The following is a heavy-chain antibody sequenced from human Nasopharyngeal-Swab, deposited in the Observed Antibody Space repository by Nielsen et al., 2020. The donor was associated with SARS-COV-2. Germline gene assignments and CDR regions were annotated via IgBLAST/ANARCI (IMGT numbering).Heavy chain of an antibody. CDR2: IKSKTDGGTT. V-gene: IGHV3-15*01. CDR3: TTACYYDSSGYPAGEDDAFDI. D-gene: IGHD3-22*01. J-gene: IGHJ3*02. Sequence: WIRQPPGKGLEWVGRIKSKTDGGTTDYAAPVKGRFTISRDDSKNTLYLQMNSLKTEDTAVYYCTTACYYDSSGYPAGEDDAFDIWGQGTMVTVSS.